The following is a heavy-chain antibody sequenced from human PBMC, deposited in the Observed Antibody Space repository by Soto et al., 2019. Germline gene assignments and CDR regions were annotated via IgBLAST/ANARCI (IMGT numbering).Heavy chain of an antibody. CDR2: ISSSGSTI. D-gene: IGHD6-13*01. CDR3: VPFPFYSSSRYSKIREPKKYFDY. CDR1: GFTFSDYY. V-gene: IGHV3-11*01. Sequence: GGSLRLSCAASGFTFSDYYMSWIRQAPGKGLEWVSYISSSGSTIYYADSVKGRFTISRDNAKNSLYLQMNSLRAEDTAVYYCVPFPFYSSSRYSKIREPKKYFDYWGQGTLVTVSS. J-gene: IGHJ4*02.